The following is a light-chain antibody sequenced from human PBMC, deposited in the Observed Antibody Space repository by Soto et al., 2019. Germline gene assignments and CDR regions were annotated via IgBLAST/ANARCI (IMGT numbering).Light chain of an antibody. CDR1: SSNIGSNY. Sequence: QLVLTQPPSASGTPGQRVTISLSGSSSNIGSNYVYWYQQLPGTAPKLLIYRNNQRPSGVPDRFSGSKSGTSASLAISGLRSKDEADYYCAAWDDSLSGPVFGGGTQLTVL. V-gene: IGLV1-47*01. CDR2: RNN. CDR3: AAWDDSLSGPV. J-gene: IGLJ7*01.